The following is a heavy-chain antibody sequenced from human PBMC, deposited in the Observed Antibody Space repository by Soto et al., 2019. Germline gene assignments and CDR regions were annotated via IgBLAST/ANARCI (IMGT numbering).Heavy chain of an antibody. V-gene: IGHV1-3*01. J-gene: IGHJ4*02. Sequence: ASVKVSCKASGYTFTRYAMHWVRQAPGQRLEWMGWTNAGNGNTKYSQKFQGRVTITRDTSASTAYMELSSLRSEDTAVYYCARDFDYWGQGTLVTVSS. CDR3: ARDFDY. CDR1: GYTFTRYA. CDR2: TNAGNGNT.